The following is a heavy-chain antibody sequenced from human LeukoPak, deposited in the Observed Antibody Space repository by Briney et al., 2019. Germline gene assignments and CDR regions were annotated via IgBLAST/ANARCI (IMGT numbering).Heavy chain of an antibody. J-gene: IGHJ4*02. D-gene: IGHD6-13*01. CDR2: ISSSSSYI. V-gene: IGHV3-21*01. Sequence: GGSLRLSCAASGFTFSSYGMNWVRQAPGKGLEWVSSISSSSSYIYYADSVKGRFTISRDNAKNSLYLQMNSLRAEDTAVYYCASDGIAAAGTSLDYWGQGTLVTVSS. CDR1: GFTFSSYG. CDR3: ASDGIAAAGTSLDY.